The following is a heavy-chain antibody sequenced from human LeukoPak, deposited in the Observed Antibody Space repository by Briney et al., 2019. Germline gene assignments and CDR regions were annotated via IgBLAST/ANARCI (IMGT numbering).Heavy chain of an antibody. Sequence: SETLSLTCAVSGGSISSSSYYWGWIRQPPGKGLEWIGSIYYSGSTYYNPSLKSRVTISVDTSKNQFSLKLSSVTAADTAVYYCARRSGYSYGINYWGQGTLVTVSS. V-gene: IGHV4-39*01. D-gene: IGHD5-18*01. CDR2: IYYSGST. J-gene: IGHJ4*02. CDR3: ARRSGYSYGINY. CDR1: GGSISSSSYY.